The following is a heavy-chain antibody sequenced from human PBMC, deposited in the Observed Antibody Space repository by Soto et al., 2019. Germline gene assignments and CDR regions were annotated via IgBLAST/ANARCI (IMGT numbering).Heavy chain of an antibody. CDR2: IIPIFGTA. J-gene: IGHJ2*01. CDR1: GGTFSSYA. D-gene: IGHD5-18*01. V-gene: IGHV1-69*12. CDR3: ARFGHSYGYGLDWYFDL. Sequence: QVQLVQSGAEVKKPGSSVKVSCKASGGTFSSYAISWVRQAPGQGLEWMGGIIPIFGTANYAQKFQGRVTITADESTSTAYMELSSLRSEDTAVYYCARFGHSYGYGLDWYFDLWGRGTLVTVSS.